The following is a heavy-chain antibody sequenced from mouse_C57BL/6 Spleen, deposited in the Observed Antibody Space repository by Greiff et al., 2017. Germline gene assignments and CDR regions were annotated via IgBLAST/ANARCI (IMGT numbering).Heavy chain of an antibody. J-gene: IGHJ4*01. CDR3: ARGRGYSNNAMDY. Sequence: QVQLQQSGAELARPGASVKMSCKASGYTFTSYTMNWVKQRTGQGLEWIGYINPSGGYTKSNQKFKDKATLTADKSSSTAYMQLCSLTSEDSAVYYYARGRGYSNNAMDYWGRGTSVTVSS. CDR2: INPSGGYT. V-gene: IGHV1-4*01. D-gene: IGHD2-5*01. CDR1: GYTFTSYT.